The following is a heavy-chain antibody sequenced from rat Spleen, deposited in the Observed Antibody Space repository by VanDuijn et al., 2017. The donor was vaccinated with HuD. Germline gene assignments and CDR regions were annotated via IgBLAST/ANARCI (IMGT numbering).Heavy chain of an antibody. CDR1: GFAFSDYA. CDR3: ATPYYGYPLDY. CDR2: ITTDGTNT. V-gene: IGHV5-17*01. D-gene: IGHD1-7*01. Sequence: EVQLLESGGGLVQPGRSLKLSCAASGFAFSDYAMAWVRQAPGKGLEWVTTITTDGTNTYYRDSVKGRFSISRDNAKSTLYLQMDSLRSEDTATYYCATPYYGYPLDYWGQGVMVTVSS. J-gene: IGHJ2*01.